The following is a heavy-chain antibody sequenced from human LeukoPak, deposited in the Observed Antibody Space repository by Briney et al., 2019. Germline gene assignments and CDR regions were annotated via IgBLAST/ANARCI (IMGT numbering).Heavy chain of an antibody. CDR3: ARHGSTDYLDY. V-gene: IGHV4-39*01. CDR2: IYYSGST. Sequence: SETLSLTCAVSGGSISSSTAYWGWIRQPPGKGLEWIGRIYYSGSTFYNPSLKSRVTISVDTSKNQFSLRLSSVTAADTAVYYCARHGSTDYLDYWGQGTLVTVSS. J-gene: IGHJ4*02. D-gene: IGHD2-2*03. CDR1: GGSISSSTAY.